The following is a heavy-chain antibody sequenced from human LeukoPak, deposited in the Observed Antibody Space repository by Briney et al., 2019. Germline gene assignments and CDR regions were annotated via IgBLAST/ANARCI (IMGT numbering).Heavy chain of an antibody. CDR2: IYRDGTT. CDR1: GFTVSSSF. D-gene: IGHD6-13*01. CDR3: ARDDRTVVPGTFDN. Sequence: SGGSLRLSCAASGFTVSSSFMSWVRQAPGTGLQWVSVIYRDGTTYYADSVGGRFTISRDNSKNTLYLQMNSLRVEDTAVYYCARDDRTVVPGTFDNWGQGTLVTVSS. V-gene: IGHV3-53*01. J-gene: IGHJ4*02.